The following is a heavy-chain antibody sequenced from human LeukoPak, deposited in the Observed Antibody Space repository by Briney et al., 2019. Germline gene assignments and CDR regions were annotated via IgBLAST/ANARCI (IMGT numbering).Heavy chain of an antibody. CDR2: IYYSGST. Sequence: SETLSLTCTVSGGSISSYYWSWIRQPPGKGLEWIGYIYYSGSTNYNPSLKSRVTISIDTSKSQFSLKLRSVTAADTAVYHCAVSYYDILTGYGHKDAFDIWGQGTMVTVSS. J-gene: IGHJ3*02. CDR3: AVSYYDILTGYGHKDAFDI. V-gene: IGHV4-59*01. D-gene: IGHD3-9*01. CDR1: GGSISSYY.